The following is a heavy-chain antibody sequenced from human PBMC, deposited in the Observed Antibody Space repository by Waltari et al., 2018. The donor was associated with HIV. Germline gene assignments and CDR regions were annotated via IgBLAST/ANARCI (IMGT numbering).Heavy chain of an antibody. CDR2: AIPMYGTA. D-gene: IGHD3-3*01. J-gene: IGHJ5*01. CDR1: GGAFVSHS. V-gene: IGHV1-69*08. Sequence: QVHLVQSGAEVKKPGSSVKVSGKASGGAFVSHSVNWVRQAPGQGLEWMRRAIPMYGTAKDARKFQGRVTMTADKSTTTAYMELNGLRIDDTAVYYCASARETMGVDFDSWGQGTLVTVS. CDR3: ASARETMGVDFDS.